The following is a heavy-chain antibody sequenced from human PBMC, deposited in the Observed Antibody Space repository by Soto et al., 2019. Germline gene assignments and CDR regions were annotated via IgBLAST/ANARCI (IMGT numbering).Heavy chain of an antibody. J-gene: IGHJ4*02. CDR1: GGSFSGYY. CDR3: ARGGKMTTVTTSAGSVAGRFSP. CDR2: INHSGST. Sequence: SETLSLTCAVYGGSFSGYYWSWIRQPPGKGLEWIGEINHSGSTNYNPSLKSRVTISVDTSKNQFSLKLSSVTAADTAVYYCARGGKMTTVTTSAGSVAGRFSPWGQGTLVTVS. D-gene: IGHD4-17*01. V-gene: IGHV4-34*01.